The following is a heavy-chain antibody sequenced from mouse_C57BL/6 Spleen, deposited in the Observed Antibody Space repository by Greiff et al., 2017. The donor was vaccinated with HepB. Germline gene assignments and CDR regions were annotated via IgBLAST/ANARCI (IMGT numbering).Heavy chain of an antibody. V-gene: IGHV1-64*01. J-gene: IGHJ2*01. Sequence: VQLQQPGAELVKPGASVKLSCKASGYTFTSYWMHWVKQRPGQGLEWIGMIHPNSGSTNYNEKFKSKATLTVDKSSSTAYMQLSSLTSEDSAVYYCARHYYGSSGGYWGQGTTLTVSS. D-gene: IGHD1-1*01. CDR1: GYTFTSYW. CDR3: ARHYYGSSGGY. CDR2: IHPNSGST.